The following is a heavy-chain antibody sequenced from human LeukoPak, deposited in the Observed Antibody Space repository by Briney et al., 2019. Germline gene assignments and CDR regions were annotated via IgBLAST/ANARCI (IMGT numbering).Heavy chain of an antibody. CDR2: FYYTGGT. V-gene: IGHV4-39*01. Sequence: SETLSLTYNVSGGSITTSSFSWGWIRQTPGKGLEWIGTFYYTGGTYYNRSLKSRATIAVDTSKDQFFLALSSVTAADTAVYYCVRAVGAMAGPGDWFDPWGPGTLVTVSS. CDR3: VRAVGAMAGPGDWFDP. CDR1: GGSITTSSFS. J-gene: IGHJ5*02. D-gene: IGHD3-16*01.